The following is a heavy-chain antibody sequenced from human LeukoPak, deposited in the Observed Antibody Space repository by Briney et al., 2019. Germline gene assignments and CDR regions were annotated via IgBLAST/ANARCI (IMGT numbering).Heavy chain of an antibody. CDR3: ATDGAGFDT. Sequence: GGSLRLYCAASGLTFSDYYMSWIRQAPGKGPEWLSYINIGGTNTHYADSVKGRLTISRDNAKKSLYLEMTNLRAEDTAVYYCATDGAGFDTWGQGVLVTVSS. CDR1: GLTFSDYY. CDR2: INIGGTNT. V-gene: IGHV3-11*01. J-gene: IGHJ5*02.